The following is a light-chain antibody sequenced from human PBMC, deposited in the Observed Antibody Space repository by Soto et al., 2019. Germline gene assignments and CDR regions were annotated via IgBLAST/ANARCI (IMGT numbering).Light chain of an antibody. CDR1: QGISSF. CDR2: GAS. CDR3: QQLNRYPQT. J-gene: IGKJ4*01. V-gene: IGKV1-9*01. Sequence: DIQLTQSPAFLSASVGDRVTITCRASQGISSFLAWFQQKPGKAPNLLIYGASTLQSGVPSRFSGSGYGTEFTLTISSLQPEDFATYYCQQLNRYPQTFGGGSKVEIK.